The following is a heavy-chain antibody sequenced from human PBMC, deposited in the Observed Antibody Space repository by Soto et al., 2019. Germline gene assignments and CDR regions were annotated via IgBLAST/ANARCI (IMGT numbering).Heavy chain of an antibody. CDR1: EGKSRSFD. CDR2: IYYSGST. J-gene: IGHJ4*02. V-gene: IGHV4-59*08. Sequence: LVPLCHPYSVAEGKSRSFDWRWIRQPTGKGLEWIGYIYYSGSTNYNPSLKSRVTISVDTSKNQFSLKLSSVTAADTAVYYCARRRRSGWLFDYCGQRTLVTVS. D-gene: IGHD6-19*01. CDR3: ARRRRSGWLFDY.